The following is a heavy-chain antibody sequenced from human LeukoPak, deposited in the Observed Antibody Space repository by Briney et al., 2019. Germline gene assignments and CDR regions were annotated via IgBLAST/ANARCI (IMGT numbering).Heavy chain of an antibody. Sequence: GASVKVSCKVSGYTLTELSMHGVRQAPGKGLEWMGGFDPEDGETIYAQKFQGRVTMTEDTSTDTAYMELSSLRSEDTAVYYCATRVPTSGWFEYYFDYWGQGTLVTVSS. J-gene: IGHJ4*02. CDR2: FDPEDGET. CDR1: GYTLTELS. V-gene: IGHV1-24*01. D-gene: IGHD3-22*01. CDR3: ATRVPTSGWFEYYFDY.